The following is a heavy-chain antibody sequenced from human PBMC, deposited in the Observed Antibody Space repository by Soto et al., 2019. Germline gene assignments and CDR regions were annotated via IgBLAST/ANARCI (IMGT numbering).Heavy chain of an antibody. J-gene: IGHJ4*02. CDR2: VTWNSGNI. V-gene: IGHV3-9*01. CDR1: GFTFYDYA. Sequence: EMQLVESGGDLVQPGRSLTLSCAASGFTFYDYAMHWVRQAPGKGLEWVSGVTWNSGNIIYVDSVKGRFTISRDNAKKSLYLQMNSLTTEDTALYFCARGKGAYISNGFDYWGQGHLVTVSS. D-gene: IGHD3-16*01. CDR3: ARGKGAYISNGFDY.